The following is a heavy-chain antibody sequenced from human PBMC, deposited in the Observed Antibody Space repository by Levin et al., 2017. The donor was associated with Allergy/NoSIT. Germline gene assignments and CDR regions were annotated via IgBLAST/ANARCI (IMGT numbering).Heavy chain of an antibody. J-gene: IGHJ4*02. CDR2: ISSSSSYI. V-gene: IGHV3-21*01. CDR1: GFTFSSYS. Sequence: GGSLRLSCAASGFTFSSYSMNWVRQAPGKGLEWVSSISSSSSYIYYADSVKGRFTISRDNAKNSLYLQMNSLRAEDTAVYYCARSILPTGYCSGGSCQDDPRAVTPFDYWGQGTLVTVSS. CDR3: ARSILPTGYCSGGSCQDDPRAVTPFDY. D-gene: IGHD2-15*01.